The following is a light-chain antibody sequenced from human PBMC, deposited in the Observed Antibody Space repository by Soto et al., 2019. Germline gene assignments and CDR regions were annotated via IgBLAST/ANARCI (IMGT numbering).Light chain of an antibody. CDR3: QQYYTTPRT. CDR2: WAS. CDR1: QTVLDSSNNKDY. J-gene: IGKJ1*01. V-gene: IGKV4-1*01. Sequence: DIVMTQSPDCLAVSLGERATINCRSSQTVLDSSNNKDYLSWYQQKVGQPPKLLIYWASTRDFGVPDRFSGSGSGTDFTLTISSLQAADVAVDYCQQYYTTPRTFGLGTKVEIK.